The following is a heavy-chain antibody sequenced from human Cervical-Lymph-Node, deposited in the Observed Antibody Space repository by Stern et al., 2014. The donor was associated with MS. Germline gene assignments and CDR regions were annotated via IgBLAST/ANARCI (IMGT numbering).Heavy chain of an antibody. CDR3: AKIHRAFANQGY. Sequence: VQLVESGPGLVKPSETLSLTCSLSGGSINNNAYYWGWIRQPPGKGLEWIGSVTYSGAPYYNPSLMGRVPVPPAPPRTHFSLTLRFVTAADTAVYYCAKIHRAFANQGYWGRGLQVTVTS. J-gene: IGHJ4*02. V-gene: IGHV4-39*01. CDR2: VTYSGAP. CDR1: GGSINNNAYY.